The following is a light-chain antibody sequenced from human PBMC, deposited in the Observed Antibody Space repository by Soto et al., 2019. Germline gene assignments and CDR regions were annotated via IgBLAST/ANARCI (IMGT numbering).Light chain of an antibody. CDR2: EVN. Sequence: QSALTQPASVSGSPGQTITISCAGTKFDIGRYNYVSWYRQHPGEAPKLIIFEVNNRSSGISNRFSGSKSGNTASLTISGLQVEDEAHYFCSSYTSASALAIFGGGTKLTVL. CDR1: KFDIGRYNY. J-gene: IGLJ2*01. V-gene: IGLV2-14*01. CDR3: SSYTSASALAI.